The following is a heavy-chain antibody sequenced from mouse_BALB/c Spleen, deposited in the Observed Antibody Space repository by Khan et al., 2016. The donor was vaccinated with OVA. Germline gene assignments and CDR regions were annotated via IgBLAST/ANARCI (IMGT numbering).Heavy chain of an antibody. J-gene: IGHJ4*01. Sequence: DLVKPGASVKLSCKASGYTFTSYWINWIKQRPGQGLEWIGRIAPGSGSSSSNEMFKGKATLNLDTSSSTASLQLSRLSSEDSAVFFGAEENDMGRTCCAMDYWGQGTSVTVSS. V-gene: IGHV1S41*01. CDR3: AEENDMGRTCCAMDY. CDR2: IAPGSGSS. D-gene: IGHD1-1*01. CDR1: GYTFTSYW.